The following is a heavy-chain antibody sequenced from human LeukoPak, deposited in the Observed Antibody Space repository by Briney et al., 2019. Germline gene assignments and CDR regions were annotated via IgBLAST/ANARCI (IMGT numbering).Heavy chain of an antibody. CDR2: IDTAGNT. V-gene: IGHV3-13*04. CDR1: GFTFSSYD. Sequence: GGSLRLSCAASGFTFSSYDMHWVRQAPGKGLEWVSAIDTAGNTFYPGSVKGRFTISRENAKNSLYPQMNNVRAGDTAVYYCARTSKVTSVMDIWGQGTMVTVSS. D-gene: IGHD3-16*01. CDR3: ARTSKVTSVMDI. J-gene: IGHJ3*02.